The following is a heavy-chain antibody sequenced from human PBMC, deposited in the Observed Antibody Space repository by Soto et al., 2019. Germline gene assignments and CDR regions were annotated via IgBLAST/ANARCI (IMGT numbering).Heavy chain of an antibody. D-gene: IGHD3-10*01. V-gene: IGHV4-31*03. CDR1: GGSISSGGYY. Sequence: TSETLSLTCTVSGGSISSGGYYWSWIRQHPGKGLEWIGYIYYSGSTYYNPSLKSRVTISVDTSKNQFSLKLSSVTAADTAVYYCAREGRITMVRGTFDYWGQGTLVTVSS. CDR2: IYYSGST. J-gene: IGHJ4*02. CDR3: AREGRITMVRGTFDY.